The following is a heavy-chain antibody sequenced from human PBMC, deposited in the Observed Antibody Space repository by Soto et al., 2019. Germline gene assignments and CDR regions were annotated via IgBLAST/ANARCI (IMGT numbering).Heavy chain of an antibody. CDR3: ASTYSGSYGGVGY. CDR2: INHSGST. V-gene: IGHV4-34*01. CDR1: GGSFSGYY. D-gene: IGHD1-26*01. Sequence: SETLSLTCAVYGGSFSGYYWSWIRQPPGKGLEWIGEINHSGSTNYNPSLKSRVTISVDTSKNQFSLKLSSVTAADTAVYYCASTYSGSYGGVGYWGQGTLVTVSS. J-gene: IGHJ4*02.